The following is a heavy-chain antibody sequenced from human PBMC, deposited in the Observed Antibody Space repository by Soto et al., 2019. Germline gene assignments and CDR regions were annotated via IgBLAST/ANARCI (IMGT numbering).Heavy chain of an antibody. CDR1: GGSLSSSAYS. D-gene: IGHD3-22*01. CDR2: IYQSGST. V-gene: IGHV4-30-2*01. CDR3: ARELLFYDSDGFSWDDAFDI. J-gene: IGHJ3*02. Sequence: SETLSLTCAVSGGSLSSSAYSWSWIRQPPGKGLEWIGFIYQSGSTYYNPPLKSRVTMSLDRPKNQFSLKLSSVTAADTAVYYCARELLFYDSDGFSWDDAFDIWGQGTMVTV.